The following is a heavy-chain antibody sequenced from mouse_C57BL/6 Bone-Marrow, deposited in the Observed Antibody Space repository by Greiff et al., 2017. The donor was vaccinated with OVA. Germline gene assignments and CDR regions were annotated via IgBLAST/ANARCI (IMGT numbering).Heavy chain of an antibody. V-gene: IGHV1-59*01. CDR2: IDPSDSYT. J-gene: IGHJ1*03. D-gene: IGHD1-1*01. Sequence: VQLQQPGAELVRPGTSVKLSCKASGYTFTSYWMHWVKQRPGQGLEWIGVIDPSDSYTNYNQKFKGKATLTVDTSSSTAYMQLSSLTSEDSAVYYCARSPTGVYWYFDVWGTGTTVTVSS. CDR1: GYTFTSYW. CDR3: ARSPTGVYWYFDV.